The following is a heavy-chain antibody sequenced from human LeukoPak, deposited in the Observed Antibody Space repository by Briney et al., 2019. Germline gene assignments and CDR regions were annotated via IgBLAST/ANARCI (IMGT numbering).Heavy chain of an antibody. V-gene: IGHV3-30*18. CDR3: AKSFGGYDGGYYYDMDV. J-gene: IGHJ6*02. CDR1: GFTFSSYG. CDR2: ISYDGSNK. D-gene: IGHD5-12*01. Sequence: PGRSLRLSCAASGFTFSSYGMHWVRQAPGKGLEWVAVISYDGSNKYYADSVKGRFTISRDNSKNTLYLQMNSLRAEDTAVYYCAKSFGGYDGGYYYDMDVWGQGTTVTVSS.